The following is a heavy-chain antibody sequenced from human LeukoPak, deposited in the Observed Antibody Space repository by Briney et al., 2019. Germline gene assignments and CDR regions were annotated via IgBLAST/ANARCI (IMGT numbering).Heavy chain of an antibody. CDR1: GGSISSSSYY. V-gene: IGHV4-39*01. J-gene: IGHJ6*02. CDR2: IYYRGST. D-gene: IGHD3-22*01. Sequence: PSETLSLTCSASGGSISSSSYYWGWIRQPPGKGLEWIGSIYYRGSTYYSPSLKRRVTISVDTSKNQFSLRLSSVTAADTAVYYCARLYYDGWGGLDVWGQGTTVTVSS. CDR3: ARLYYDGWGGLDV.